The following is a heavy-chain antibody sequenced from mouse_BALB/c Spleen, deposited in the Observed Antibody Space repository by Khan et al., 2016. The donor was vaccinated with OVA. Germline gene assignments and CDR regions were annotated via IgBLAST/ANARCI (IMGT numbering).Heavy chain of an antibody. CDR2: ISSAGDNT. J-gene: IGHJ3*01. Sequence: EVELVESGGDLVKPGGPLKLSCAASGFTFSSYAMSWVRQTPEKRLEWVATISSAGDNTYYPDSAKGRFTISRDNAKNTLYLQMSSLMHEDTAMYYCARHNFVPFAYWGQGTLVTVSA. V-gene: IGHV5-9-3*01. CDR1: GFTFSSYA. CDR3: ARHNFVPFAY.